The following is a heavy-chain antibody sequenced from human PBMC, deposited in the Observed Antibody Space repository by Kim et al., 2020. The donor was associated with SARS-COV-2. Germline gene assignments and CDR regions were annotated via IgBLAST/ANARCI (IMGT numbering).Heavy chain of an antibody. J-gene: IGHJ6*02. CDR3: AKYYDILTGYYIVRYYYYGMDV. Sequence: GGSLRLSCAASGFTFSSYAMSWVRQAPGKGLEWVSAISGSGGSTYYADSVKGRFTISRDNSKNTLYLQMNSLRAEDTAVYYCAKYYDILTGYYIVRYYYYGMDVWGQGTTVTVSS. CDR2: ISGSGGST. CDR1: GFTFSSYA. D-gene: IGHD3-9*01. V-gene: IGHV3-23*01.